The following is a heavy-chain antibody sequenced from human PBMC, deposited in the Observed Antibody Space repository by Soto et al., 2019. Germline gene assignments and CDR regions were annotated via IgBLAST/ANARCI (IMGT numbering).Heavy chain of an antibody. Sequence: PSGTLSLTCTVSGGSISSYYWSWIRQPPGKGLEWIGYIYYSGSTNYNPSLKSRVTISVDTSKNQFSLKLSSVTAADTAVYYCASSGTFYYYYYMDVWGKGTTVTVSS. J-gene: IGHJ6*03. V-gene: IGHV4-59*01. CDR1: GGSISSYY. D-gene: IGHD1-1*01. CDR3: ASSGTFYYYYYMDV. CDR2: IYYSGST.